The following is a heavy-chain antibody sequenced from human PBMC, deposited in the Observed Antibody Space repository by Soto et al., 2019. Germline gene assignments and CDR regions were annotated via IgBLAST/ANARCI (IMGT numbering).Heavy chain of an antibody. V-gene: IGHV3-23*01. J-gene: IGHJ3*01. CDR1: GLTVSSYA. Sequence: GFLRLYFTASGLTVSSYARSWVRQAPGKGLEWVSAISFNSETTYYGDSVQGRFTISRDNSKNTLFLQMNSLRPEDTAAYYCAKLWAYGRNAVADNDAFDVCGQRTMVTVSS. D-gene: IGHD3-10*01. CDR3: AKLWAYGRNAVADNDAFDV. CDR2: ISFNSETT.